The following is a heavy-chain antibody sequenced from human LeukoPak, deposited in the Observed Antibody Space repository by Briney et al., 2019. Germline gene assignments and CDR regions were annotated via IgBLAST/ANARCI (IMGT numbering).Heavy chain of an antibody. D-gene: IGHD6-13*01. CDR3: AKGGIAAAGIDDNWFDP. J-gene: IGHJ5*02. V-gene: IGHV3-23*01. CDR1: GFTFSSYA. CDR2: ISGSGGST. Sequence: GGSLGLSCAASGFTFSSYAMSWVRQAPGKGLEWVSAISGSGGSTYYADSVKGRFTISRDNSKNTLYLQMNSLRAEDTAVYYCAKGGIAAAGIDDNWFDPWGQGTLVTVSS.